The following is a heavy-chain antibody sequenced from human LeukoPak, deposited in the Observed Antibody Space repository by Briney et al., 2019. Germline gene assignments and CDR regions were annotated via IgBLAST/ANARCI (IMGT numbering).Heavy chain of an antibody. CDR3: ARGGPPKTWIQLWGWFDP. J-gene: IGHJ5*02. D-gene: IGHD5-18*01. V-gene: IGHV1-2*02. CDR1: NYGFTSYG. CDR2: INPDSGGT. Sequence: ASVKISCKASNYGFTSYGFSWVRQAPGQGLEWMGWINPDSGGTNYAEKFQGRVTMTRDTSISTAYMELSRLRSDDTAVYYCARGGPPKTWIQLWGWFDPWGQGTLVTVSS.